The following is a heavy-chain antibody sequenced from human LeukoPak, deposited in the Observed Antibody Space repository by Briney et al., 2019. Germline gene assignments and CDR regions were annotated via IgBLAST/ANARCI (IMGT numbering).Heavy chain of an antibody. CDR3: ARETGTTRGDWFDP. CDR2: ISSSGSTI. V-gene: IGHV3-48*03. J-gene: IGHJ5*02. D-gene: IGHD1-1*01. Sequence: PGGSLRLSCAASGFTFSSYEMNWVRQAPGKGLEWVSYISSSGSTIYYADSVKGRFTISRDNAKNSLYLQMNSLRAEDTAVYYCARETGTTRGDWFDPWGQGTLVTVSS. CDR1: GFTFSSYE.